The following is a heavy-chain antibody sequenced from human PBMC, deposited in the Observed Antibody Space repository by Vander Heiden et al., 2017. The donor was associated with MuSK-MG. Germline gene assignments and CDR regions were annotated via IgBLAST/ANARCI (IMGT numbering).Heavy chain of an antibody. D-gene: IGHD6-13*01. J-gene: IGHJ4*02. CDR3: TTQLIGATVY. Sequence: EVQLLESGGGLVQPGGSLRLSCAASGFTFTTPNMNWAPRAPGKGLEWISNISSSSTIYYEDSVKCRFTISRDNAKNSLYLQMNSLRAEDTAVYYCTTQLIGATVYWGQGTLVTVSS. CDR2: ISSSSTI. V-gene: IGHV3-48*01. CDR1: GFTFTTPN.